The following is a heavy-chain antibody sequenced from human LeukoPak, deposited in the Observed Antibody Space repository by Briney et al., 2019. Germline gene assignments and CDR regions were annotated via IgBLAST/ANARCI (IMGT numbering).Heavy chain of an antibody. CDR3: ARDSSPSYGSSGYRPSDFDY. CDR1: GFTFSSYG. D-gene: IGHD3-22*01. Sequence: GGSLRLSCAASGFTFSSYGMHWVRQAPGKGLEWVAFIRSDGSNKYYADSVKGRFTISRDNSKNTFYLQMKSLRAEDTAVYYCARDSSPSYGSSGYRPSDFDYWGQGTLVTVSS. J-gene: IGHJ4*02. CDR2: IRSDGSNK. V-gene: IGHV3-30*02.